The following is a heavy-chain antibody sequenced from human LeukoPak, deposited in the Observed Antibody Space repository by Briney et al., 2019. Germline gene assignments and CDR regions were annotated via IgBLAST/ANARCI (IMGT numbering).Heavy chain of an antibody. CDR3: ARDSYSGSWYFQH. CDR1: GFTFSSYE. J-gene: IGHJ1*01. V-gene: IGHV3-48*03. D-gene: IGHD6-13*01. CDR2: ISSSGNTI. Sequence: GGSLRLSCAASGFTFSSYEMNWVRQAPGKGLEWVSYISSSGNTIYYADSVKGRFTISRDNAKNSLYLQMNSLRDEDTAVYYCARDSYSGSWYFQHWGQGTLVTVSS.